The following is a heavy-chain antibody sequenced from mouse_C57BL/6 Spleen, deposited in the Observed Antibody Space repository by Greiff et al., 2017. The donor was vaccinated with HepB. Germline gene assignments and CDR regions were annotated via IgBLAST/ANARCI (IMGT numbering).Heavy chain of an antibody. V-gene: IGHV14-3*01. Sequence: EVQLQQSVAELVRPGASVKLSCTASGFNIKNTYMHWVKQRPEQGLEWMGRIDPANGNTKYAPKFQGKATITAYTSSNTAYLQISSLASEDTAIYSCARRVYGSSYWYFDVWGTGTTVTVSS. J-gene: IGHJ1*03. D-gene: IGHD1-1*01. CDR2: IDPANGNT. CDR3: ARRVYGSSYWYFDV. CDR1: GFNIKNTY.